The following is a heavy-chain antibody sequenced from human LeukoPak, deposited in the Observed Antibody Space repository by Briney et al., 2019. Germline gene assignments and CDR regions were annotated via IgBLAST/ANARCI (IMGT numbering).Heavy chain of an antibody. J-gene: IGHJ6*03. V-gene: IGHV3-7*01. D-gene: IGHD3-10*01. CDR1: EFTFSDYG. CDR3: AREPWFGELYMDV. CDR2: IKQDGSEK. Sequence: GGSLRLSCAASEFTFSDYGMHWVRQAPGKGLEWVANIKQDGSEKYYVDSVKGRFTISRDNAKNSLYLQMNSLRAEDTAVYYCAREPWFGELYMDVWGKGTTVTISS.